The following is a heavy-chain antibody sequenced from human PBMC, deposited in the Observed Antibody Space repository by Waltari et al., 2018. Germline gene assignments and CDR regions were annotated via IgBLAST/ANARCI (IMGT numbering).Heavy chain of an antibody. V-gene: IGHV4-34*02. J-gene: IGHJ6*02. CDR2: IKQNRNR. CDR1: GGSFSGYY. CDR3: VRLEDCSGPGGNCYSGDSFALDV. D-gene: IGHD2-8*02. Sequence: QVQLQQWGAGQLQPSETLSLTCAVYGGSFSGYYWGWIRQPPGKGLEWFGEIKQNRNRHTDPSLWSRVMMLIDTSRRQFCLKVNSVTAADTAVYYCVRLEDCSGPGGNCYSGDSFALDVWGQGTTVTVSS.